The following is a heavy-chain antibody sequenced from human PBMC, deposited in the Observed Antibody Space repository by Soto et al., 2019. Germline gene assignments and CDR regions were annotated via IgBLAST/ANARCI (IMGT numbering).Heavy chain of an antibody. Sequence: QLQLQESGPGLVKPSETLSLTCTVSGGSISSSSYYWGWIRQPPGKGLEWIGSIYYSGSTYYNPSLKSRVTISVDTSKNQFSLKLSSVTAADTAVYYCARPPRYCSGGSCYAYYFDYWGQGTLVTVST. CDR2: IYYSGST. V-gene: IGHV4-39*01. D-gene: IGHD2-15*01. CDR3: ARPPRYCSGGSCYAYYFDY. CDR1: GGSISSSSYY. J-gene: IGHJ4*02.